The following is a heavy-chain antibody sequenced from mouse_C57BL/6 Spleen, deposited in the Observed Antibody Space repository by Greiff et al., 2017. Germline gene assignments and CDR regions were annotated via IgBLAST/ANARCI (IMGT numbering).Heavy chain of an antibody. V-gene: IGHV1-62-2*01. CDR2: FYPGSGSI. CDR1: GYTFTEYT. D-gene: IGHD2-5*01. CDR3: ARHEEGAYYSNYRYFDV. Sequence: VKLQESGAELVKPGASVKLSCKASGYTFTEYTIHWVKQRSGQGLEWIGWFYPGSGSIKYNEKFKDKATLTADKSSSTVYMELSRLTSEDSAVYFCARHEEGAYYSNYRYFDVWGTGTTVTVSS. J-gene: IGHJ1*03.